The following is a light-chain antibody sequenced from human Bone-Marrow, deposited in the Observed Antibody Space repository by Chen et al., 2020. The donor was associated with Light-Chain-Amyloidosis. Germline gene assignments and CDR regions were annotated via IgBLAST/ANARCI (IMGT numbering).Light chain of an antibody. CDR1: SSDVGGDNH. V-gene: IGLV2-14*01. CDR2: EVT. J-gene: IGLJ1*01. Sequence: QSALTQPASVSGSPGQSITISCTGTSSDVGGDNHVSWYQQHPDKAPKLMIYEVTNRPSWVPARFAGSRSDNPASLTISGLQTEDEADYFCSSYTSTNTLVFGSGTRVTVL. CDR3: SSYTSTNTLV.